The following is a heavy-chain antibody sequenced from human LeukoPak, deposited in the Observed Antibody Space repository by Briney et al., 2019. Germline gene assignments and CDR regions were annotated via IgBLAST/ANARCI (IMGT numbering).Heavy chain of an antibody. CDR1: GGSISSGSYY. D-gene: IGHD4-17*01. CDR2: IYTSGST. J-gene: IGHJ4*02. V-gene: IGHV4-61*02. Sequence: SETLSLTCTVSGGSISSGSYYWSWIRQPAGKGLEWIGRIYTSGSTNYNPSLKSRVTISVDTSKNQFSLKLSSVTAADTAVYYCATARYGVRKGFYWGQGTLVTVSS. CDR3: ATARYGVRKGFY.